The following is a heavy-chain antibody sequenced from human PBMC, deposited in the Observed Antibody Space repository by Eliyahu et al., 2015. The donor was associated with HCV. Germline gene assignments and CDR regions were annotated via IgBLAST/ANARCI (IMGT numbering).Heavy chain of an antibody. D-gene: IGHD3-10*01. J-gene: IGHJ6*02. V-gene: IGHV4-30-2*04. CDR3: ARFSLAPRGYGMDV. Sequence: VTISVDTSKNQFSLKLSSVTAADTAVYYCARFSLAPRGYGMDVWGQGTTVTVSS.